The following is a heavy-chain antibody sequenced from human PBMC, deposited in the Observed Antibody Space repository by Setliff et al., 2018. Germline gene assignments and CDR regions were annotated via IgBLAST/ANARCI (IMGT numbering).Heavy chain of an antibody. Sequence: GGSLRLSCAASGFTFSSYWMSWVRQAPGKGLEWVANIKQDGSEKYYVDSVKGRFTISRDNAKNSLYLQMNSLRAEDTAVYYCAREVYSSSRYSYYYYYYGMDVWGQGTTVTVSS. CDR2: IKQDGSEK. CDR3: AREVYSSSRYSYYYYYYGMDV. J-gene: IGHJ6*02. D-gene: IGHD6-13*01. CDR1: GFTFSSYW. V-gene: IGHV3-7*01.